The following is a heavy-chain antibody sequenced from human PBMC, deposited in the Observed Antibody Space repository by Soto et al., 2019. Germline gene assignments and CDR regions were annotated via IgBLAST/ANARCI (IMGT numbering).Heavy chain of an antibody. CDR1: GYTFNTYS. CDR2: ISGYNGDT. CDR3: ARENVLSYVDTAMVDYFDY. Sequence: ASVKVSCKASGYTFNTYSISWVRQAPGQGLEWMGWISGYNGDTNYAQKFQGRVTMTIDTSTSTAYMELRSLRSDDTAVYYCARENVLSYVDTAMVDYFDYWGQGTLVTVSS. D-gene: IGHD5-18*01. V-gene: IGHV1-18*01. J-gene: IGHJ4*02.